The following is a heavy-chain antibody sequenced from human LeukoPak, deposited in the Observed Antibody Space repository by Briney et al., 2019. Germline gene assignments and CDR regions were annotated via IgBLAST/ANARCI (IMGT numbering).Heavy chain of an antibody. Sequence: SVKVSCKASGGTFSSYAISWVRQAPGQGLEWMGGIIPIFGTANYAQKFQGRVTITTDESTSTVYMELSSLRSEDTAVYYCARGPITMITENSYYFDYWGQGTLVTVSS. CDR3: ARGPITMITENSYYFDY. J-gene: IGHJ4*02. CDR2: IIPIFGTA. D-gene: IGHD3-22*01. V-gene: IGHV1-69*05. CDR1: GGTFSSYA.